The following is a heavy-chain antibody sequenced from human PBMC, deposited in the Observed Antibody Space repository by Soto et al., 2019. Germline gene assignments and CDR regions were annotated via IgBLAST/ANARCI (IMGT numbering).Heavy chain of an antibody. CDR1: GHTFTNFY. V-gene: IGHV1-46*01. CDR3: ASMDYSYYYGMDV. D-gene: IGHD3-10*01. CDR2: ISPSGDGP. J-gene: IGHJ6*02. Sequence: ASVKVSCKASGHTFTNFYMHWVRQAPGQGLEWMGVISPSGDGPTFAQKFQGRVTMTRDTSTSTVYMELSSLRFEDTAVYYCASMDYSYYYGMDVWGQGIMVTVSS.